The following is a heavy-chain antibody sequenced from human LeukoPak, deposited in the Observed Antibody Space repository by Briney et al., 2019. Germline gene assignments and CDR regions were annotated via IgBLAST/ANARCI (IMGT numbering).Heavy chain of an antibody. J-gene: IGHJ3*02. D-gene: IGHD5-12*01. CDR2: VYDNDIS. CDR3: ARGLVLATDDAFDI. V-gene: IGHV4-59*01. CDR1: GASIRSYF. Sequence: SETLSLTCSVSGASIRSYFWSWIRQSPGKGLEWVGYVYDNDISNFNPSLESRVTILVDRSKSQFSLKLRSVTAADTAVYYCARGLVLATDDAFDIWGPGTMVTVSS.